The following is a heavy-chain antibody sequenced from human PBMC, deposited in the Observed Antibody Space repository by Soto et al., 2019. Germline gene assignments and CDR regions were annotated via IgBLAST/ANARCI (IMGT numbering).Heavy chain of an antibody. J-gene: IGHJ4*02. V-gene: IGHV3-30*18. Sequence: QVQLVESGGGVVQPGRSLRLSCAASGFTFSSYGMHWVRQAPGKGLECVAVISYDGSNKYYAESVKGRFTISRDNSKNTLYLQMNSLRAEDTAVYYCAKESIAAAGTSFDYWGQGTLVTVSS. CDR3: AKESIAAAGTSFDY. CDR1: GFTFSSYG. D-gene: IGHD6-13*01. CDR2: ISYDGSNK.